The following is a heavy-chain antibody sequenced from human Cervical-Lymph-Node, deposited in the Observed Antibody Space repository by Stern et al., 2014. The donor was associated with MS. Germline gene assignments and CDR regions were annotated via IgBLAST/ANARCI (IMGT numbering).Heavy chain of an antibody. D-gene: IGHD4-17*01. CDR1: GYIFSSYG. CDR2: VSTYNGNT. CDR3: AREVYGDSRRFDS. V-gene: IGHV1-18*01. J-gene: IGHJ4*02. Sequence: QGQLVESGPEVKKPGASVQVSCKASGYIFSSYGINWVRQAPGQGLEWMGWVSTYNGNTNYAQKFQDRVTMTTDTSTNTAYMELRSLRSDDTAVYYCAREVYGDSRRFDSWGQGTLVTVSS.